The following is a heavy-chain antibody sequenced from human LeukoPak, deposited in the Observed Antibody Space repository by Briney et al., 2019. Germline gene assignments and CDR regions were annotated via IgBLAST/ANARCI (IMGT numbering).Heavy chain of an antibody. D-gene: IGHD2-21*01. V-gene: IGHV4-38-2*01. CDR1: GYSISSYYH. CDR3: ARQANCGGDCYSFDP. Sequence: SETLSLTCAVSGYSISSYYHWGWIRQPPEKGLEWIGSISHSGSTYYNPSLKSRVTISVDTSKNLFSLKLSSVTASDTAVYYCARQANCGGDCYSFDPWGQGTLVTVSS. CDR2: ISHSGST. J-gene: IGHJ5*02.